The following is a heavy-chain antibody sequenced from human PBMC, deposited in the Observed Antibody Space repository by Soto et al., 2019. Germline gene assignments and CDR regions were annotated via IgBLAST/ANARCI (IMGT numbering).Heavy chain of an antibody. CDR3: AKFGDYSPLYAY. CDR2: ISGSGGST. CDR1: GFTFSSYA. V-gene: IGHV3-23*01. Sequence: LRLSCAASGFTFSSYAMSWVRQAPGKGLEWVSAISGSGGSTYYADSVKGRFTISRDNSKNTLYLQMNSLRAEDTAVYYCAKFGDYSPLYAYWGQGTLVTVSS. D-gene: IGHD4-17*01. J-gene: IGHJ4*02.